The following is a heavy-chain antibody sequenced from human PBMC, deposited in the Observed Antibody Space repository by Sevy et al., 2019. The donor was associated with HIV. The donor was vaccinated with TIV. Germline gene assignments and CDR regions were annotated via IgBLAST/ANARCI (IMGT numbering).Heavy chain of an antibody. Sequence: GGSLRLSCAASGFTFSGSAMHWVRQASGKGLEWVGRIRSKANSYATAYAASVKGRFTIARDDSKNTAYLQMNSLKTEGTAVYYCTTRALTMASYGDYYGGMDVWGQGTTVTVSS. V-gene: IGHV3-73*01. CDR2: IRSKANSYAT. CDR3: TTRALTMASYGDYYGGMDV. D-gene: IGHD4-17*01. J-gene: IGHJ6*02. CDR1: GFTFSGSA.